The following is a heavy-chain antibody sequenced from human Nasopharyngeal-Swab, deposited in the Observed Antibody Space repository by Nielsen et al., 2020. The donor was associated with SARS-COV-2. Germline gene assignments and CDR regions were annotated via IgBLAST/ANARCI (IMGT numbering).Heavy chain of an antibody. V-gene: IGHV3-23*01. CDR3: AKSSRIVVVPAAKWFDP. Sequence: GGSLPLSCAASGFTFSSYAMSWVRQAPGKGLDWVSAIRGRGGSTYYADSVKGRLTISRDNSKNTLYLQMNSLRAEDTAVYYCAKSSRIVVVPAAKWFDPWGQGTLVTVSS. J-gene: IGHJ5*02. CDR2: IRGRGGST. CDR1: GFTFSSYA. D-gene: IGHD2-2*01.